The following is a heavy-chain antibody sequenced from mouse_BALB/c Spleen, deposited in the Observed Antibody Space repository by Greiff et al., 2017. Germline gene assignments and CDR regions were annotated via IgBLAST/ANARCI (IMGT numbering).Heavy chain of an antibody. J-gene: IGHJ2*01. Sequence: QVQLKQSGAELVKPGASVKLSCKASGYTFTSYYMYWVKQRPGQGLEWIGEINPSNGGTNFNEKFKSKATLTVDKSSSTAYMQLSSLTSEDSAVYYCTSGLRLQGYWGQGTTLTVSS. CDR3: TSGLRLQGY. D-gene: IGHD1-2*01. CDR2: INPSNGGT. V-gene: IGHV1S81*02. CDR1: GYTFTSYY.